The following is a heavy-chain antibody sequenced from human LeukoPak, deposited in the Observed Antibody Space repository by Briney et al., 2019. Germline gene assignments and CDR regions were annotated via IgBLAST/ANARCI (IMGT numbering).Heavy chain of an antibody. CDR3: ARRAHDGFDI. CDR1: GYSFTSYW. Sequence: GESLKISCKGSGYSFTSYWIGWVRQMPGKGLEWMGIIYPGESDTTYSPSFQGHVTISADKSINIAYVQWNSLKASDTAIYYCARRAHDGFDIWGQGTMVTVSS. J-gene: IGHJ3*02. V-gene: IGHV5-51*01. CDR2: IYPGESDT.